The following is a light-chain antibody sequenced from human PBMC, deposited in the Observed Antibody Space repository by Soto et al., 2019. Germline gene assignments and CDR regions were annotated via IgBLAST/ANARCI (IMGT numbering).Light chain of an antibody. J-gene: IGLJ3*02. CDR2: KVS. Sequence: QSVLTQPASVSGSPRQSITIPCTGTSSDVGDGDFVSWYQQRPGNAPKLMIYKVSNRPSGVSNRFSGSKSGNTASLTISGLRGEDEADYYCCSYTRSYTWVFGGGTKLTVL. CDR1: SSDVGDGDF. V-gene: IGLV2-14*01. CDR3: CSYTRSYTWV.